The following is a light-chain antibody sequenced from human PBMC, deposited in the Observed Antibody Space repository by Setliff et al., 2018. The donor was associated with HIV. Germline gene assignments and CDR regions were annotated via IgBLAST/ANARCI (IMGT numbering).Light chain of an antibody. CDR2: DVS. CDR3: SSYTTSRSWV. CDR1: SSDVGAYNF. V-gene: IGLV2-14*01. Sequence: SVLTQPASVSGSPGQSITISCTGTSSDVGAYNFVSWYQQHPGKAPKLMIYDVSKRPSGVSNRFSGSKSGNTASLTISGLQAEDEAVYYCSSYTTSRSWVFGGGTKVTVL. J-gene: IGLJ3*02.